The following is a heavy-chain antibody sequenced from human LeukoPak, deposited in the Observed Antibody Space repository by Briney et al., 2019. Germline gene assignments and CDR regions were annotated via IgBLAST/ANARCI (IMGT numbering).Heavy chain of an antibody. CDR2: IYSGGST. CDR3: ASRTLTTVTTDPSYYYGMDV. J-gene: IGHJ6*04. D-gene: IGHD4-17*01. Sequence: GGSLRLPCAASGFTVSSNYMSWVRQAPGKGLEGVSVIYSGGSTYYADSVKGRFTISRDNSKNTLYLQMNSLRAEDTAVYYCASRTLTTVTTDPSYYYGMDVWGKGTTVTVSS. V-gene: IGHV3-53*01. CDR1: GFTVSSNY.